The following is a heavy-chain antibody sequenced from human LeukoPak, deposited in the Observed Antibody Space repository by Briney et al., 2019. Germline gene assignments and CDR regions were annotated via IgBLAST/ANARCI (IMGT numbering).Heavy chain of an antibody. CDR2: INSDGSST. CDR3: ARDQDYYGSGRLFDY. Sequence: GGSLRLSCAASGFTFSSYWMHWVRQAPGKGLVWVSRINSDGSSTSYADPVKGRFTISRDNAKNTLYLQMNSLRAEDTAVYYCARDQDYYGSGRLFDYWGQGTLVTVSS. V-gene: IGHV3-74*01. D-gene: IGHD3-10*01. J-gene: IGHJ4*02. CDR1: GFTFSSYW.